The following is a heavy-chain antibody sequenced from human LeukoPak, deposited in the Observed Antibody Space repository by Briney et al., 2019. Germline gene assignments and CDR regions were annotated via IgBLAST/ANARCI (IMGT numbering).Heavy chain of an antibody. D-gene: IGHD6-13*01. Sequence: GSLRLSCAASGFSFSSIAMNWVRQAPGKGLEWVSTISGSGASTYYADSVKGRFTISRDDAKNSLYLQMNSLRAEDTAVYYCARTATDTGEFDYWGQGTLVTVSS. CDR1: GFSFSSIA. V-gene: IGHV3-23*01. CDR3: ARTATDTGEFDY. CDR2: ISGSGAST. J-gene: IGHJ4*02.